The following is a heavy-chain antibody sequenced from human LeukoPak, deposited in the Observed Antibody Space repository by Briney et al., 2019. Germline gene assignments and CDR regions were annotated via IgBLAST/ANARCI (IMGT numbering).Heavy chain of an antibody. V-gene: IGHV3-7*01. CDR3: AREPRVIGTTMVKATVDY. J-gene: IGHJ4*02. D-gene: IGHD5-18*01. CDR1: GFTFSNYW. CDR2: IKQDGSEK. Sequence: GGSLRLSCAASGFTFSNYWMSWVRQAPGKGLEWVASIKQDGSEKYCVDSVKGRSTISRDNAKTSLYLQMNSLRAEDTAVYYCAREPRVIGTTMVKATVDYWGQGTLVTVSS.